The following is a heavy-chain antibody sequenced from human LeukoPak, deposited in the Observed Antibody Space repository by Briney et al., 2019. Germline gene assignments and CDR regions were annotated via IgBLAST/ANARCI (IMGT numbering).Heavy chain of an antibody. Sequence: GGSPRLSCAASGFTFSDYYMSWIRQAPGKGLEWVSYISSSGSTIYYADSVKGRFTISRDNAKNSLYLQMNSLRAEDTAVYYCAKPRAAAGLYYWGQGTLVTVSS. V-gene: IGHV3-11*04. J-gene: IGHJ4*02. D-gene: IGHD6-13*01. CDR3: AKPRAAAGLYY. CDR1: GFTFSDYY. CDR2: ISSSGSTI.